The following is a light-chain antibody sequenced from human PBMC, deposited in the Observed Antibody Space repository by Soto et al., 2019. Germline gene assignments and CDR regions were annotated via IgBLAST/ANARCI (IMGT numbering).Light chain of an antibody. V-gene: IGKV3-20*01. J-gene: IGKJ1*01. CDR2: GAS. Sequence: EIVLTQSPGTLSLSPGERATLSCRASHSVSSRYLVWYQQKPGQAPRLLIYGASTRATGIPDRVSGSGSGTDFTLTISRLEPEDSAVYYCQQYVSSPPWTFGQGTKVEIK. CDR3: QQYVSSPPWT. CDR1: HSVSSRY.